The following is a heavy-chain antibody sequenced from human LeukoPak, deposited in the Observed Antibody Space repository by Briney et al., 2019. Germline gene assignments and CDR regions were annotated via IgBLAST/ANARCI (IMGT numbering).Heavy chain of an antibody. CDR3: ARGSRYYYDSSGPYHHPYFDY. V-gene: IGHV1-2*02. Sequence: ASVKVSCKASGYTFTGYYMHWVRQAPGQGFEWMGWINPNSGGTNYAQKFQGRVTMTRDTSISTAYMELSRLRSDDTAVYYCARGSRYYYDSSGPYHHPYFDYWGQGTLVTVSS. J-gene: IGHJ4*02. CDR2: INPNSGGT. D-gene: IGHD3-22*01. CDR1: GYTFTGYY.